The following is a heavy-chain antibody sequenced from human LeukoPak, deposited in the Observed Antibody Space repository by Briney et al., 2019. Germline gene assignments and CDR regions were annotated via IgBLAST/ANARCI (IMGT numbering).Heavy chain of an antibody. CDR3: ARGGYYDFWSGYYIPGVGDLLPPMDY. Sequence: SETLSLTCAVYGGSFSGYYWSWIRQPPGKGLEWIGEINHSGSTNYNPSLKSRVTISVDTSKNQFSLKLNSVTAADTAVYYCARGGYYDFWSGYYIPGVGDLLPPMDYWGQGTLVTVSS. CDR1: GGSFSGYY. V-gene: IGHV4-34*01. D-gene: IGHD3-3*01. J-gene: IGHJ4*02. CDR2: INHSGST.